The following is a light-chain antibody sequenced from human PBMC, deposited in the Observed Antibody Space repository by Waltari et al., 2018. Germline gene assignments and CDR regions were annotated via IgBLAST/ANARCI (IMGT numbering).Light chain of an antibody. Sequence: QSALTQPASVSGSPGQSITISCTGTTSGVWTYNLVSWYQQHPGKAPKLIIFEGTKRPSGVSIRFFASQSRTTASLTISGLQADDEADYHCCSYVSNTYVFGTGTKVTVL. J-gene: IGLJ1*01. CDR2: EGT. CDR3: CSYVSNTYV. CDR1: TSGVWTYNL. V-gene: IGLV2-23*01.